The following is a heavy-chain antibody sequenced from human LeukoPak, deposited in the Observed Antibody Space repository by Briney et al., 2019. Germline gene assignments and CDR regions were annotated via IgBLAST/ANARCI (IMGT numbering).Heavy chain of an antibody. CDR2: IYHSGST. J-gene: IGHJ3*02. V-gene: IGHV4-30-2*01. CDR3: AREGYYDSSGYRMVGAFDI. Sequence: SETLSLTCAVSGGSFSSGGYSWSWLRQPPGTGLEWIGYIYHSGSTYYNPSLKSRVTISVDRSKNQFSLKLSSVTAADTAVYYCAREGYYDSSGYRMVGAFDIWGQGTMVTVSS. CDR1: GGSFSSGGYS. D-gene: IGHD3-22*01.